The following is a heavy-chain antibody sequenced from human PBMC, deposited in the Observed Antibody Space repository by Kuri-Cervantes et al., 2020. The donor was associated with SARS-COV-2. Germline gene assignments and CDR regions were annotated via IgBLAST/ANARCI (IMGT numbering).Heavy chain of an antibody. CDR3: AGTNWGKTYFDY. Sequence: GGSLRLSCTASGFIFSDYYMTWIRQAPGKGLEWVSNIGPSGTTKYYADSVKGRFTISRDNSKNTLYLQMNSLRAEDTAVYYCAGTNWGKTYFDYWGQGTLVTVSS. V-gene: IGHV3-11*04. D-gene: IGHD7-27*01. CDR1: GFIFSDYY. CDR2: IGPSGTTK. J-gene: IGHJ4*02.